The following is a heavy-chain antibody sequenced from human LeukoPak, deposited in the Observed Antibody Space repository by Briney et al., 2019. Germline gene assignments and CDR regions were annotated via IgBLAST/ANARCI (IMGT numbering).Heavy chain of an antibody. CDR1: GFTLSSFW. V-gene: IGHV3-7*01. D-gene: IGHD5-18*01. CDR3: ARDTDTAGTFDY. CDR2: IKQDGSKQ. Sequence: GGSLRLSCAASGFTLSSFWMNWVRQAPGKGLEWVANIKQDGSKQYYVDSVKGRLTISRDNAKNSLYLQMNNLRAEDTAVYYCARDTDTAGTFDYWGQGTLVTVSS. J-gene: IGHJ4*02.